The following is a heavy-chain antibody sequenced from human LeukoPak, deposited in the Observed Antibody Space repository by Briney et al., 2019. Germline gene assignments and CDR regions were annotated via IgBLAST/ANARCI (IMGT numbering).Heavy chain of an antibody. CDR3: ASGGATSFDY. CDR2: ISASNSTI. Sequence: TGGSLRLSCEASGITFSSYSINWVRQAPGRGLEWVSYISASNSTIYYADSVKGRFTISRDNAKNSMYLQMNSLRAEDTAVYYCASGGATSFDYWGQGTLVTVSS. D-gene: IGHD1-26*01. CDR1: GITFSSYS. V-gene: IGHV3-48*01. J-gene: IGHJ4*02.